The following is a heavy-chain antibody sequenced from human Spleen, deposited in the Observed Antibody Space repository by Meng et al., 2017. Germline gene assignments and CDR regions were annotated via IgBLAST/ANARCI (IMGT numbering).Heavy chain of an antibody. CDR1: GFTFSSYA. J-gene: IGHJ4*02. Sequence: GGSLRLSCAASGFTFSSYAMSWVRQAPGKGLEWVSAISGSGGSTYYTDSVKGRFTISRDNAKNSLYLQMNSLRAEDTAVYYCARVMVRGDLDYWGQGTLVTVSS. D-gene: IGHD3-10*01. CDR2: ISGSGGST. CDR3: ARVMVRGDLDY. V-gene: IGHV3-23*01.